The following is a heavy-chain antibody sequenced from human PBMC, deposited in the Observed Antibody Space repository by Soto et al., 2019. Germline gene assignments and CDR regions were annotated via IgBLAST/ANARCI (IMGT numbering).Heavy chain of an antibody. CDR3: ARPYYDSSGYYDDY. D-gene: IGHD3-22*01. CDR1: GCSISSSSYY. V-gene: IGHV4-39*01. CDR2: IYYSGST. J-gene: IGHJ4*02. Sequence: SETLSLTCTVSGCSISSSSYYWGWIRQPPGKGLEWIGSIYYSGSTYYNPSLKSRVTISVDTSKNQFSLKLSSVTAADTAVYYCARPYYDSSGYYDDYWGQGTLVTVSS.